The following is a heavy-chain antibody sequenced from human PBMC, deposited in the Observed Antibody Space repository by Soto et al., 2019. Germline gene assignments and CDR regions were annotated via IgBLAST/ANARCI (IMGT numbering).Heavy chain of an antibody. V-gene: IGHV5-51*01. CDR1: GYSFSTYW. Sequence: GESLKISCEGSGYSFSTYWIGWVRQMPGKGLEWMGVIYPADSDTRYSPSFQGQVTISADKSISTAYPQWSSLKASDTAMYYCATLVGTTKAFDIWGPGTMVTVSS. J-gene: IGHJ3*02. CDR2: IYPADSDT. D-gene: IGHD1-26*01. CDR3: ATLVGTTKAFDI.